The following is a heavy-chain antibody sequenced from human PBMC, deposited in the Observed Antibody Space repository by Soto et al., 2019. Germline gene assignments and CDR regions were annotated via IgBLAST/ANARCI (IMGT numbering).Heavy chain of an antibody. D-gene: IGHD6-19*01. J-gene: IGHJ3*02. V-gene: IGHV1-8*01. CDR1: GYTFTSYD. CDR3: ARGSSGWYSNAFDI. CDR2: MNPNSGNT. Sequence: VSCKASGYTFTSYDINWVRQATGQGLEWMGWMNPNSGNTGYAQKFQGRVTMTRNTSISTAYMELSSLRSEDTAVYYCARGSSGWYSNAFDIWGQGTMVTVSS.